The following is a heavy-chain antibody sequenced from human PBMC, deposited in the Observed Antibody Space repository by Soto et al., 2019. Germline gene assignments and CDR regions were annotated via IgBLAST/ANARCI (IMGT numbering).Heavy chain of an antibody. D-gene: IGHD3-22*01. Sequence: PGGSLRLSCAASGFTFSSYVMAWVRQAPGKGLEWVSGISGSSVMTYYADSVKGRFTISRDNSKNTLYLQMNSLRAEDTAVYYCAKSLYHSSGYQPLGFWGQGTLVTVYS. J-gene: IGHJ1*01. CDR2: ISGSSVMT. CDR3: AKSLYHSSGYQPLGF. CDR1: GFTFSSYV. V-gene: IGHV3-23*01.